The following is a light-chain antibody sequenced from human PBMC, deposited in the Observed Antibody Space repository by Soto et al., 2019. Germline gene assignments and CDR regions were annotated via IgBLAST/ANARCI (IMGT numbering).Light chain of an antibody. J-gene: IGKJ2*01. Sequence: EIVLTQSPGTLSLSPGERATFSCRASQSVSSNDLAWYQQKPGQAPRLLIYGAFKRATGIPDRFSGSGSGTDFTLTISSLEPEDFAVYYCKHYNYWPYTFGQGTKVDIK. CDR3: KHYNYWPYT. CDR2: GAF. CDR1: QSVSSND. V-gene: IGKV3-20*01.